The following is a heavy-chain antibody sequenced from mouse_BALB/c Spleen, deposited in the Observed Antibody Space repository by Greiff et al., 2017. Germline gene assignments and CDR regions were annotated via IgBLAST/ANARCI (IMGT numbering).Heavy chain of an antibody. D-gene: IGHD3-2*01. V-gene: IGHV6-6*02. J-gene: IGHJ3*01. CDR2: IRLKSNNYAT. Sequence: EVKLGESGGGLVQPGGSMKLSCVASGFTFSNYWMNWVRQSPEKGLEWVAEIRLKSNNYATHYAESVKGRFTISRDDSKSSVYLQMNNLRAEDTGIYYCTRDSSGPSFAYWGQGTLVTVSA. CDR1: GFTFSNYW. CDR3: TRDSSGPSFAY.